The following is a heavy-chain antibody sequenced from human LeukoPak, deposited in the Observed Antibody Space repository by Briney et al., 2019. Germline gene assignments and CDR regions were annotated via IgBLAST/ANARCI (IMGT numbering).Heavy chain of an antibody. CDR1: GYSISSGYY. D-gene: IGHD3/OR15-3a*01. J-gene: IGHJ6*02. Sequence: SETLSLTCTVSGYSISSGYYWGWIRQPPGKGLEWIGSIYHSGSTYYNQSLKSRVTISVDTSKNQFSLSLSSVTAADTAVYYCARSRRRGLGYYGMDVWGQGTTVTVSS. CDR3: ARSRRRGLGYYGMDV. CDR2: IYHSGST. V-gene: IGHV4-38-2*02.